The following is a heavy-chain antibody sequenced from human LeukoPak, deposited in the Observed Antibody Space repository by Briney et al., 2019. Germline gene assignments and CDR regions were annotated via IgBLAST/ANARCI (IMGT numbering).Heavy chain of an antibody. CDR3: ATGGINLDF. CDR1: GFTFSNAY. Sequence: GGSLRLSCAASGFTFSNAYMNWVRQAPGKGLEWVGRIKPKTDGETTDYAAPVKGRFTISRDDSKNTVFLQMNSLKTEDTAVYYCATGGINLDFWGQGTLVTVSS. V-gene: IGHV3-15*07. J-gene: IGHJ4*02. D-gene: IGHD5-24*01. CDR2: IKPKTDGETT.